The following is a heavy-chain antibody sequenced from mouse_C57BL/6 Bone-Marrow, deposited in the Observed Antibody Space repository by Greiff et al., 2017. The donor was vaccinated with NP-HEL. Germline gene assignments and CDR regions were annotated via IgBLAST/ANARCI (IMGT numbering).Heavy chain of an antibody. V-gene: IGHV5-17*01. Sequence: DVMLVESGGGLVKPGGSLKLSCAASGFTFSDYGMHWVRQAPEKGLEWVAYISSGSSTIYYADTVKGRFTISRDNAKNTLFLQMTSLRSEDTAMYYCARQGGIYYDYWFAYWGQGTLVTVSA. CDR3: ARQGGIYYDYWFAY. CDR1: GFTFSDYG. CDR2: ISSGSSTI. J-gene: IGHJ3*01. D-gene: IGHD2-4*01.